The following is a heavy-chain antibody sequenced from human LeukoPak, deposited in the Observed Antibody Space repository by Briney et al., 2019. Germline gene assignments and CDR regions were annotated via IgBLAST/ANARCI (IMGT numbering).Heavy chain of an antibody. CDR2: ISSSGSSI. V-gene: IGHV3-48*04. J-gene: IGHJ3*02. CDR3: AREGYCSGDSCYLDAFDI. Sequence: GGSLRLSCAASGFTFDDYGMSWVRQAPGKGLEWVSYISSSGSSIYYADSVKGRFTISRDNARNSLYLQMNSLRAEDTAVYYCAREGYCSGDSCYLDAFDIWGQGTMVTVSS. D-gene: IGHD2-15*01. CDR1: GFTFDDYG.